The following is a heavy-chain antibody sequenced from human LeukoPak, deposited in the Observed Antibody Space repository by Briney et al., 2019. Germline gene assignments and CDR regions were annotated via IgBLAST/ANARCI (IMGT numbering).Heavy chain of an antibody. J-gene: IGHJ4*02. V-gene: IGHV4-59*08. CDR2: ISNSGTT. D-gene: IGHD6-19*01. Sequence: KPSETLSLTCTVSGGSISSYSWNWIRQSPGKGLEWVGYISNSGTTSYNPSLKSRVTISVDTSKNQLSLKLTSVTAADTAVYYCGRWDDSAWGFGNWGPGTLVTVSS. CDR1: GGSISSYS. CDR3: GRWDDSAWGFGN.